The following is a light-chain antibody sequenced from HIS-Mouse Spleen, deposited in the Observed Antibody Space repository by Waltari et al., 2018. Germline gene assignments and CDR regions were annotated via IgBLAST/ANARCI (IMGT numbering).Light chain of an antibody. CDR1: SSDVGGYHY. V-gene: IGLV2-14*01. J-gene: IGLJ2*01. CDR3: SSYTSSSPYVV. Sequence: QSALTQPASVSGSPGQSITISCTGTSSDVGGYHYVSWYQQHPGKAPKLMIYEVSNRPSGVSNRFSGSKSGNTASLTISGLQAEDEADYYCSSYTSSSPYVVFGGGTKLTVL. CDR2: EVS.